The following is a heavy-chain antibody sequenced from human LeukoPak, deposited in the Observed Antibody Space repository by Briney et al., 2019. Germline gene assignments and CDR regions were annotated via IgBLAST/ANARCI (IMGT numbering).Heavy chain of an antibody. CDR1: GGTFSSYV. J-gene: IGHJ3*02. CDR3: AREGAPIVVVPAANDAFDI. D-gene: IGHD2-2*01. V-gene: IGHV1-69*13. CDR2: IIPIFGTA. Sequence: GASVKVSCKASGGTFSSYVISWVRQAPGQGLEWMGGIIPIFGTANYAQKFQGRVTITADESTSTAYMELSSLRSEDTAVYYCAREGAPIVVVPAANDAFDIWGQGTMVTVSS.